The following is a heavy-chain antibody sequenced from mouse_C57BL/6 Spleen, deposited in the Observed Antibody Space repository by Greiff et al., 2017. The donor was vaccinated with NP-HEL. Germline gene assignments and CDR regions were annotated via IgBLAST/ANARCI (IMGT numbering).Heavy chain of an antibody. J-gene: IGHJ3*01. CDR2: IYPRSGNT. V-gene: IGHV1-81*01. D-gene: IGHD1-1*02. Sequence: QVHVKQSGAELARPGASVKLSCKASGYTFTSYGISWVKQRTGQGLEWIGEIYPRSGNTYYNEKFKGKATLTADKSSSTAYMELRSLTSEDSAVYFCARGGGGAYWGQGTLVTVSA. CDR3: ARGGGGAY. CDR1: GYTFTSYG.